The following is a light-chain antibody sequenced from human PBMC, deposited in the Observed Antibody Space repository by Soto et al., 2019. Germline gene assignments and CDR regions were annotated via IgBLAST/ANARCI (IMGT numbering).Light chain of an antibody. Sequence: DIQMTQSPSSLSASVGDRVTITCRASQTISSYLNWYQQKPGKAPKLLIYAASSLQSGVPSRFSGSGSGKDFTLTISSLKPEDFASYYCQQSHSIPYTFGQGTKLEIK. CDR1: QTISSY. J-gene: IGKJ2*01. CDR3: QQSHSIPYT. V-gene: IGKV1-39*01. CDR2: AAS.